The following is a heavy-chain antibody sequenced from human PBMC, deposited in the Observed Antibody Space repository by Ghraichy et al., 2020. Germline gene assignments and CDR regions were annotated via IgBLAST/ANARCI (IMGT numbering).Heavy chain of an antibody. D-gene: IGHD2-15*01. J-gene: IGHJ4*02. CDR1: GFTFSSYA. V-gene: IGHV3-23*01. CDR2: ISGSGGST. Sequence: GGSLRLSCAASGFTFSSYAMSWVRQAPGKGLEWVSVISGSGGSTYYADSVKGRFTISRDNSKNTLYLQMNSLRAEDTAVFYCATHRSSAQYCSGGSCYGPFDYWGQGTLVTVSS. CDR3: ATHRSSAQYCSGGSCYGPFDY.